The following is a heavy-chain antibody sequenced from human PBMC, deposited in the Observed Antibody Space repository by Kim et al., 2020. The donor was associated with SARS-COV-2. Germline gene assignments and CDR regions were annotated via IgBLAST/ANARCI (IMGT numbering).Heavy chain of an antibody. CDR2: IYHSGST. CDR3: ARAGRRRPVSHNWFDP. Sequence: SETLSLTCTVSGGSISSSSYYWGWIRQPPGKGLEWIGSIYHSGSTYYNPSLKSRVTISVDTSKNQFSLKLSSVTAADTAVYYCARAGRRRPVSHNWFDPWGQGTLVTVSS. J-gene: IGHJ5*02. D-gene: IGHD2-15*01. CDR1: GGSISSSSYY. V-gene: IGHV4-39*01.